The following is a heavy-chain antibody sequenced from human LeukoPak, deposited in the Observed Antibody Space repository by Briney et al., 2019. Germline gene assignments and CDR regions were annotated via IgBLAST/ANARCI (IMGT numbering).Heavy chain of an antibody. CDR1: GFTFDDYA. V-gene: IGHV3-9*01. Sequence: PGGSLRLSCAASGFTFDDYAMHWVRQAPGKGLEWVSGISWNSGSIGYADSVKGRFTISRDNAKNSLYLQMNSLRAEDTALYYCAKDKVADFWSGYSLTQDAFDIWGQGTMVTVSS. D-gene: IGHD3-3*01. CDR3: AKDKVADFWSGYSLTQDAFDI. J-gene: IGHJ3*02. CDR2: ISWNSGSI.